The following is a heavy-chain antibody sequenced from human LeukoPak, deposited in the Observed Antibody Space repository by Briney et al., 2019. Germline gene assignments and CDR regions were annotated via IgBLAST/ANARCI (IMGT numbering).Heavy chain of an antibody. V-gene: IGHV1-46*01. CDR3: ARFRAGTYFDY. D-gene: IGHD6-19*01. Sequence: ASVKVSCKASGYTFTRYYMHWVRQTPGQGLEWMGIINPSGGSTSYAQKFQGRVTMTRDTSTSTVYMELSSLRCEDTAVYYCARFRAGTYFDYWGQGTLVTVSS. CDR1: GYTFTRYY. J-gene: IGHJ4*02. CDR2: INPSGGST.